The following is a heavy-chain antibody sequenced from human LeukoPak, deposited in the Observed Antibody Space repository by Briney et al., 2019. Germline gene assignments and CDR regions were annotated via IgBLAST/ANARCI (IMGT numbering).Heavy chain of an antibody. D-gene: IGHD3-10*01. J-gene: IGHJ4*02. V-gene: IGHV4-38-2*02. Sequence: PSETLALTCTVSGGSISGYYWGWIRQPPGKGLEWIGSIYHSGSTYYNPSLKSRVTISVDTSKNQFSLKLSSVTAADTAVYYCARVHYGSGSRTLDYWGQGTLVTVSS. CDR1: GGSISGYY. CDR3: ARVHYGSGSRTLDY. CDR2: IYHSGST.